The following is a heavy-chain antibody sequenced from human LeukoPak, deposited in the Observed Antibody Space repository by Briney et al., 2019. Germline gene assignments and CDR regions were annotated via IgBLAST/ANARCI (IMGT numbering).Heavy chain of an antibody. CDR3: ARDLYSSSWYFVSPGGY. J-gene: IGHJ4*02. CDR1: GFTFSSYS. CDR2: INI. V-gene: IGHV3-21*04. Sequence: GGSLRLSCAASGFTFSSYSMNWVRQAPGKGLEWVSSINIYYADSVKGRFTISRDNAKNSLYLQMNSLRAEDTALYYCARDLYSSSWYFVSPGGYWGQGTLVTVSS. D-gene: IGHD6-13*01.